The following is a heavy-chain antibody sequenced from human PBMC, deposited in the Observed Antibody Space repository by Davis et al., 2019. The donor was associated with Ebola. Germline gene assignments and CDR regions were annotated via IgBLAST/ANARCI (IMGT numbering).Heavy chain of an antibody. D-gene: IGHD2-2*01. CDR2: IIPIFGTG. CDR1: GGTFSSYA. J-gene: IGHJ6*02. Sequence: SVKVSCKASGGTFSSYAISWVRQAPGQGLEWMGEIIPIFGTGNYAQKFQGRVTITADESTSTAYMELSSLRSEDTAVYYCASGRSVVLPAAIALYYGLDVWGQGTTVTVSS. CDR3: ASGRSVVLPAAIALYYGLDV. V-gene: IGHV1-69*13.